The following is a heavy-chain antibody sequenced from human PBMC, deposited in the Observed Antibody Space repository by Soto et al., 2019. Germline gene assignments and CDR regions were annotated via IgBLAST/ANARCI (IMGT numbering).Heavy chain of an antibody. Sequence: PGGSLRLSCVGSGFFFNNYDMLWVRQVRGKGLEWVSAIGAADDPYYSVSVKGRFIVSRDNAQKSLYLQMNNLRAADTAVYFCARAYTGQLPRRGDYYYALDVWGRGTTVTAP. CDR3: ARAYTGQLPRRGDYYYALDV. CDR1: GFFFNNYD. V-gene: IGHV3-13*05. D-gene: IGHD2-2*01. CDR2: IGAADDP. J-gene: IGHJ6*02.